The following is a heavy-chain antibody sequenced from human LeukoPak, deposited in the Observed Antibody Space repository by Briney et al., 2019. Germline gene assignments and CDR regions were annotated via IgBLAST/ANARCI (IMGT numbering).Heavy chain of an antibody. CDR1: GFTFSSYS. Sequence: GGSLRLSCAASGFTFSSYSMNWVRQAPGKGLEWVSSISSSSSYIYYSDSVKGRFTISRDNAKDSLYLQMNSLRAEDTAVYYCAGSIVVVAASKRRDAFDIWGQGTMVTVSS. V-gene: IGHV3-21*01. J-gene: IGHJ3*02. D-gene: IGHD2-15*01. CDR3: AGSIVVVAASKRRDAFDI. CDR2: ISSSSSYI.